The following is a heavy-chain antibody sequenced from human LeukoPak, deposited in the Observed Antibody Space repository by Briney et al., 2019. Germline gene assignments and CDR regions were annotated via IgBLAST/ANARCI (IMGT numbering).Heavy chain of an antibody. CDR1: GYTFTGYY. D-gene: IGHD3-16*01. V-gene: IGHV1-2*02. CDR3: ARGGGYAHLGD. J-gene: IGHJ4*02. Sequence: ASVKVSCKASGYTFTGYYMHWVRQAPGQGLEWMGWINPNSGGTNYAQKFQGRVTMTTDTSTSTAYMELGSLRSGDTAVYYCARGGGYAHLGDWGQGTLVTVSS. CDR2: INPNSGGT.